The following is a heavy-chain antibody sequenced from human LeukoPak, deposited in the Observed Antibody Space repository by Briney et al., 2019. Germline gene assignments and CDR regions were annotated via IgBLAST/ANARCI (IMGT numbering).Heavy chain of an antibody. CDR3: ARNGATQFYYYGMDV. V-gene: IGHV1-69*13. D-gene: IGHD1-26*01. CDR1: GGTFSSYA. Sequence: SVTVSCKASGGTFSSYAISRVRQAPGQGLEWMGGIIPIFGTANYAQKFQGRVTITADESTSTAYMELSSLRSEDTAVYYCARNGATQFYYYGMDVWGQGTTVTVSS. J-gene: IGHJ6*02. CDR2: IIPIFGTA.